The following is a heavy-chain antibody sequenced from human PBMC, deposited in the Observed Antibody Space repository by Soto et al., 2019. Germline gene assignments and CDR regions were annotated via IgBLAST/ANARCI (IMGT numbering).Heavy chain of an antibody. CDR3: VRSTEAWEMATITTGGFDY. CDR2: ISYDGSNK. Sequence: PGGSLRLSCAASGFSFSSYAMHWVRQAPGKGLEWVAVISYDGSNKYYADSVKGRFTISRDNSKNTLYLQMNSLRAEDTAVYYCVRSTEAWEMATITTGGFDYWGQGTLVTVSS. CDR1: GFSFSSYA. D-gene: IGHD5-12*01. J-gene: IGHJ4*02. V-gene: IGHV3-30-3*01.